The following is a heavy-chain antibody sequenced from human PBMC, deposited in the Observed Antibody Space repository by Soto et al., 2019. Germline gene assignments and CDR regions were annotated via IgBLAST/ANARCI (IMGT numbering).Heavy chain of an antibody. Sequence: PSETLSLTCAVYGGSFSGYYWSWIRQPPGKGLEWIGEINHSGSTNYNPSLKSRVTISVDTSKNQFSLKLSSVTAADTAVYYCARANRWGGWYRYYYGMDVWGQGTTVTVSS. J-gene: IGHJ6*02. CDR3: ARANRWGGWYRYYYGMDV. V-gene: IGHV4-34*01. CDR2: INHSGST. D-gene: IGHD6-19*01. CDR1: GGSFSGYY.